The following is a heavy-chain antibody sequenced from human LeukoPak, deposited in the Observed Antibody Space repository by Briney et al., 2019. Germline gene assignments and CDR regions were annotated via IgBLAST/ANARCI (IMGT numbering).Heavy chain of an antibody. CDR1: GFTVSSNY. V-gene: IGHV3-53*01. J-gene: IGHJ3*02. Sequence: GGSLRLSCAASGFTVSSNYMSWVRQAPGKGLEWVSVIYSGGSTYYADSVKGRFTISRDNSKNTLYLQMNSLRAEDTAVYYCARCGLGSYCDFWSGYSFDAFDIWGQGTMVTVSS. CDR3: ARCGLGSYCDFWSGYSFDAFDI. CDR2: IYSGGST. D-gene: IGHD3-3*01.